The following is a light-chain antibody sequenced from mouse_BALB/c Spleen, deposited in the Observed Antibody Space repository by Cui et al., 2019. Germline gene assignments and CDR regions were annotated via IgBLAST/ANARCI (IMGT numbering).Light chain of an antibody. J-gene: IGKJ4*01. CDR2: KVS. Sequence: DVVMTQTPLSLPVSLGDKASISCRSSQRLVHSNGNTYLHWYLQKPGQSPKLLIYKVSNRFSWVPDRFSGKGSGTDFTLKISRVEAEDLGVYFCSQGAHVPPFTFGSGTKLEIK. CDR1: QRLVHSNGNTY. V-gene: IGKV1-110*01. CDR3: SQGAHVPPFT.